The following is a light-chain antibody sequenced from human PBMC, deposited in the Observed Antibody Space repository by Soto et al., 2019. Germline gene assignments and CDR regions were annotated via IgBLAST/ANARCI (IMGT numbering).Light chain of an antibody. CDR3: SSYISGFYV. V-gene: IGLV2-14*01. J-gene: IGLJ1*01. Sequence: QSALTQPASVSGSPGQSITISCTGTSIDVGGYNYVSWYQQHPGKAPKLMIYDVSDRPSGVSNRFSGSKSGNTASLTISGLQAEDEADYYCSSYISGFYVFGTGTKVTVL. CDR2: DVS. CDR1: SIDVGGYNY.